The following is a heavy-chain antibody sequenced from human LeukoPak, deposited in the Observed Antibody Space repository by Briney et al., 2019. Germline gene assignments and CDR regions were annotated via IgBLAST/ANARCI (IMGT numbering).Heavy chain of an antibody. D-gene: IGHD2-2*01. V-gene: IGHV4-30-2*01. J-gene: IGHJ5*02. CDR2: IYHSGST. Sequence: PSETLSLTCAVSGGSISSGGYSWSWIRQPPGKGLEWIGYIYHSGSTYYNPSLKSRVTISVDRSKNQFSLKLSSVTAADTAVYSCARVRYCSSTSCSNNWFDPWGQGTLVTVSS. CDR3: ARVRYCSSTSCSNNWFDP. CDR1: GGSISSGGYS.